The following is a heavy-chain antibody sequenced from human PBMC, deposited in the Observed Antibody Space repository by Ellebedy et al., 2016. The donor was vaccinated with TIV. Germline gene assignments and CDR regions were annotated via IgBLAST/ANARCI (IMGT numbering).Heavy chain of an antibody. V-gene: IGHV3-11*01. CDR3: ARDTRFIDQQHNWFDP. D-gene: IGHD6-13*01. J-gene: IGHJ5*02. Sequence: GESLKISRAASGFIFSDYYMSWIRQAPGKGLEWVSYISSGGSAIYYADSVKGRFTISRDNAKNSLYLQMNTLRAEDTAVYYCARDTRFIDQQHNWFDPWGQGTLVTVSS. CDR1: GFIFSDYY. CDR2: ISSGGSAI.